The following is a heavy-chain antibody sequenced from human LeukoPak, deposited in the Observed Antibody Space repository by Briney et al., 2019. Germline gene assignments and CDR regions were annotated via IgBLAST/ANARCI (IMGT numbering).Heavy chain of an antibody. J-gene: IGHJ4*02. V-gene: IGHV4-59*01. Sequence: SETLSLTCTVSGGSISSYYWSWIRQPPGKGLEWIGYIYYSGSTNYNPSLKSRVTISVDTSKNQFSLKLSSVTAADTAVYYCARDLGGPPFDYWGQGTLVTVSS. CDR2: IYYSGST. CDR1: GGSISSYY. CDR3: ARDLGGPPFDY. D-gene: IGHD1-26*01.